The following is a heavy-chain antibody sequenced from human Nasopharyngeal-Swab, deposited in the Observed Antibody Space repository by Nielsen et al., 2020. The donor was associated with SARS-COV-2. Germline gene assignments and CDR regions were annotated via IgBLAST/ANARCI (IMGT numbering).Heavy chain of an antibody. V-gene: IGHV1-46*01. J-gene: IGHJ6*02. Sequence: AAVQVSCKASGYTFTGYYMHWVRQPPGQGVEGMGIINPSGGSTSYAQKFQGRATMTRDTSTSTVYMELSSLRSEDTAVYYCARDGIAAAGPQLYYYYYGMDVWGQGTTVTVSS. CDR2: INPSGGST. D-gene: IGHD6-13*01. CDR1: GYTFTGYY. CDR3: ARDGIAAAGPQLYYYYYGMDV.